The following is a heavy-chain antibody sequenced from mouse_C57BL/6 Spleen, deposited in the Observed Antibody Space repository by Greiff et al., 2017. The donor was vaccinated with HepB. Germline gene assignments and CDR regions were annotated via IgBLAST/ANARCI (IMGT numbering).Heavy chain of an antibody. V-gene: IGHV1-82*01. CDR2: IYPGDGDT. Sequence: QVQLQQSGPELVKPGASVKISCKASGYAFSSSWMNWVKQRPGKGLEWIGRIYPGDGDTNYNGKFKGKATLTADKSSSTAYMQLSSLTSEDSAVYFCARSLLYYAMDYWGQGTSVTVSS. J-gene: IGHJ4*01. CDR3: ARSLLYYAMDY. CDR1: GYAFSSSW. D-gene: IGHD2-12*01.